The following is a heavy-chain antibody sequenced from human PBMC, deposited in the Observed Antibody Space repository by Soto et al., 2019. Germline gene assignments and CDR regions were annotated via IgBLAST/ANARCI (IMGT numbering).Heavy chain of an antibody. J-gene: IGHJ3*02. CDR1: GYSFTSYW. Sequence: GESLKISCKGSGYSFTSYWIGWVRQMPGKGLEWMGIIYPGDSDTRYSPSFQGQVTISADKSISTAYLQWSSLKASDTAMYYCARSGSGYSYGCDAFDIWGQGTMVTVSS. D-gene: IGHD5-18*01. CDR2: IYPGDSDT. V-gene: IGHV5-51*01. CDR3: ARSGSGYSYGCDAFDI.